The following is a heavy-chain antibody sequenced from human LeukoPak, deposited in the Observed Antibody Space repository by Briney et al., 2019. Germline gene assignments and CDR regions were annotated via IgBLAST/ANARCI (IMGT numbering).Heavy chain of an antibody. D-gene: IGHD2-2*01. CDR3: SGRDSSRSPRAY. CDR1: GLTFTDFW. CDR2: IKPDGNEK. Sequence: GGSLRLSCAASGLTFTDFWMNWVRLAPGKGLEWLANIKPDGNEKYYVDSVKGRFAISRDNAKNEVYLEMNSLRAEDTGVYYCSGRDSSRSPRAYWGQGTLVSVSS. J-gene: IGHJ4*02. V-gene: IGHV3-7*01.